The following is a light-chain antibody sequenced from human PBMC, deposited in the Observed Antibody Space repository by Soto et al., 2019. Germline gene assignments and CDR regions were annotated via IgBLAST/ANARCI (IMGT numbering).Light chain of an antibody. V-gene: IGKV1-8*01. CDR1: QGISSY. J-gene: IGKJ4*01. CDR3: QQYYSYPPLT. Sequence: AIRMTQSPSSFSASTGDRVTITCRASQGISSYLAWYQQKPGKAPKLLIYAASTLQSGVPSRFSGSGSGTDFTLPISCLQSEEFATYYCQQYYSYPPLTFGGGTKVEIK. CDR2: AAS.